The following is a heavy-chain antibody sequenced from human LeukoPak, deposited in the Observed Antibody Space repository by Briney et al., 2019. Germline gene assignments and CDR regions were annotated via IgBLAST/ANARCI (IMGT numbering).Heavy chain of an antibody. Sequence: PSETLSLTCAVSGGSFSGYYWTWIRQPPGKGLEWIGEINHSGSANYNPSLKSRVTISLDTSKNQFSLKLSSVTAADTAVYYCARGRRYYDSSGYYYYFDYWGQGTLVTVSS. D-gene: IGHD3-22*01. V-gene: IGHV4-34*01. CDR3: ARGRRYYDSSGYYYYFDY. CDR2: INHSGSA. CDR1: GGSFSGYY. J-gene: IGHJ4*02.